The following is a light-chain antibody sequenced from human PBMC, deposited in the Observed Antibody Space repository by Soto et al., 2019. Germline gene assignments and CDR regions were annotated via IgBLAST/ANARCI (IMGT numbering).Light chain of an antibody. CDR3: QQYGTSPRT. J-gene: IGKJ1*01. CDR2: GAS. Sequence: EIVLTQSPGTLSLSPGDRATLSCRASQRVSSTYLAWYQQKPGQAPRLLIYGASSRATGIPDRFSGRGSGADFTLTISRLEPEDFAMHYCQQYGTSPRTFGQGTRVEIK. V-gene: IGKV3-20*01. CDR1: QRVSSTY.